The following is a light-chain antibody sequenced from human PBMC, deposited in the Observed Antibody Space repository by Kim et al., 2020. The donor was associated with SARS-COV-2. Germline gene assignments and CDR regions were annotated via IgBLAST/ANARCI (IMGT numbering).Light chain of an antibody. CDR2: YND. V-gene: IGLV1-36*01. Sequence: QRVTISCSGGTSNIGTNAVNWYQQVPGKPPKLLIYYNDLLPSGVSDRFSGSKSGTSASLAISGLQSDDEADYYCAAWDERLDGVVFGGGTQLTVL. CDR3: AAWDERLDGVV. J-gene: IGLJ2*01. CDR1: TSNIGTNA.